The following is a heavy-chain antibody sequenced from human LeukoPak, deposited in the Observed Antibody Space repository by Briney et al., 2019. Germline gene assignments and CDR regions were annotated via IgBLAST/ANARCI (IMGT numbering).Heavy chain of an antibody. V-gene: IGHV3-33*01. CDR1: GFTFRSYG. D-gene: IGHD3-10*01. CDR2: IWYDGSNK. Sequence: GRSLRLSCAASGFTFRSYGMQWVRQAPGKGLEWVAIIWYDGSNKYYSDSAKGRFTISRDNSKNTLYLQMNSLRAEDTAVYYCARVAGHDIRGLITYYFDDWGQGTLVTVSS. CDR3: ARVAGHDIRGLITYYFDD. J-gene: IGHJ4*02.